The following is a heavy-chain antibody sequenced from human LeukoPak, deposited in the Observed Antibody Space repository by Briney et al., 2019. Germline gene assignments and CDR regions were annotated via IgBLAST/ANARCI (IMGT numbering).Heavy chain of an antibody. V-gene: IGHV4-59*01. J-gene: IGHJ6*03. D-gene: IGHD4-17*01. CDR1: GGSISNYY. CDR2: IYYSGST. CDR3: ARDHEYADWAYFYYYMDV. Sequence: SETLSLTCTVSGGSISNYYWNWIRQPPGKGLEWIGYIYYSGSTNYNPSLKSRVIMSVDTVKNQFSLKLRSVTAADTAVYYCARDHEYADWAYFYYYMDVWGKGTTVTVSS.